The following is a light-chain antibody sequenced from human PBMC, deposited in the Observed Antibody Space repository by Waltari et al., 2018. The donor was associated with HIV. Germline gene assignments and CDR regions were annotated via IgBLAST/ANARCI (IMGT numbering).Light chain of an antibody. V-gene: IGKV1-39*01. J-gene: IGKJ4*01. CDR3: QQTFAVPLS. Sequence: DVQMTQSPSSLSASVGDRVTITCRTSVFVNLDLNWYQQRPGEAPKLLIYGSSILQSGVPSRFSGSGSGTNFVLTISGLRPEDSATYYCQQTFAVPLSFGAGTKVEI. CDR1: VFVNLD. CDR2: GSS.